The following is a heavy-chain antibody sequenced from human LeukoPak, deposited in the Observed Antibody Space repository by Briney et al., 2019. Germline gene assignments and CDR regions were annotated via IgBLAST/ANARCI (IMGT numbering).Heavy chain of an antibody. D-gene: IGHD3-9*01. V-gene: IGHV4-59*08. CDR1: GGSISSYY. CDR3: ARLTYDILTGTHPNPDY. CDR2: IYYSGST. J-gene: IGHJ4*02. Sequence: PSETLSLTCTVSGGSISSYYWSWIRQPPGKGLEWIGYIYYSGSTNYNPSLKSRVTISVDTSKNQFSLKLSSVTAADTAVYYCARLTYDILTGTHPNPDYWGQGTLVTVSS.